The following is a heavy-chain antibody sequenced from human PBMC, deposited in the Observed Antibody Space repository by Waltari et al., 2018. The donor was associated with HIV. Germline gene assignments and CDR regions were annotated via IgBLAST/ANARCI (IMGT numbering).Heavy chain of an antibody. J-gene: IGHJ1*01. CDR2: ISGSGGST. Sequence: EVQLLESGGGLVQPGGSLRLSCAASGFTFSSYAMSWVRQAPGKGLEWVSAISGSGGSTYYADSVKGRFTISRGNSKNTLYLQMNSLRAEDTAVYYCAKDNGYYYDSSGYYFQHWGQGTLVTVSS. D-gene: IGHD3-22*01. CDR1: GFTFSSYA. CDR3: AKDNGYYYDSSGYYFQH. V-gene: IGHV3-23*01.